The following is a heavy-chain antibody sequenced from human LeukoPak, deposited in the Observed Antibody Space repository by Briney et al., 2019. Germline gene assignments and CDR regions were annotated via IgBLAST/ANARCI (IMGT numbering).Heavy chain of an antibody. Sequence: PSETLSLTCTVSGGSVNSGSYYWSWIRQPAGKGLEWIGRIYTSGSTNYNPSLKSRVTMSVDTSKNQFSLKLSSVTAADTAVYYCAREDQTELPRTWGQGTLVTVSS. D-gene: IGHD5-24*01. CDR2: IYTSGST. J-gene: IGHJ5*02. V-gene: IGHV4-61*02. CDR3: AREDQTELPRT. CDR1: GGSVNSGSYY.